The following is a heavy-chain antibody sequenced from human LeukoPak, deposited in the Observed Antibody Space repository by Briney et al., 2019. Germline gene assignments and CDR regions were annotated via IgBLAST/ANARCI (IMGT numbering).Heavy chain of an antibody. CDR3: ARPYSSGWYGDFDY. Sequence: GGSLRLSCAASGFTFSSYAMHWVRQAPGKGLEWVAVISYDGSNKYYADSVKGRFTISRDNSKNTLYLQMNSLRAGDTAMYYCARPYSSGWYGDFDYWGQGTLVTVSS. D-gene: IGHD6-19*01. V-gene: IGHV3-30-3*01. CDR1: GFTFSSYA. CDR2: ISYDGSNK. J-gene: IGHJ4*02.